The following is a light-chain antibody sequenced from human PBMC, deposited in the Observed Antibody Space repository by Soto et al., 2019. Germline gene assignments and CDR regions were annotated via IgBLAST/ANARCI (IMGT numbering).Light chain of an antibody. CDR3: NSYTSQNTRV. Sequence: QSVLTQPASVSGSPGQSITISCTGTSSGVGGYNHVSWYQQHPGKAPKLIIYEVTNRPSGVSSRFSGSKSGNTASLTISGLQAEDEADYFCNSYTSQNTRVFGGGTKLIVL. J-gene: IGLJ3*02. CDR1: SSGVGGYNH. CDR2: EVT. V-gene: IGLV2-14*01.